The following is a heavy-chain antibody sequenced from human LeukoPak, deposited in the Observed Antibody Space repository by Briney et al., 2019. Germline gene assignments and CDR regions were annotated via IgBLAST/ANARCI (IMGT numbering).Heavy chain of an antibody. D-gene: IGHD1-26*01. CDR3: ARHGSYSGSYYAIDY. V-gene: IGHV4-31*03. CDR2: IYYSGST. Sequence: PSETLSLTCTVSGGSISSGGCYWGWIRQHPGKGLEWIGYIYYSGSTYYNPSLKSRVTISVDTSKNQFSLKLSSVTAADTAVYYCARHGSYSGSYYAIDYWGQGTLVTVSS. CDR1: GGSISSGGCY. J-gene: IGHJ4*02.